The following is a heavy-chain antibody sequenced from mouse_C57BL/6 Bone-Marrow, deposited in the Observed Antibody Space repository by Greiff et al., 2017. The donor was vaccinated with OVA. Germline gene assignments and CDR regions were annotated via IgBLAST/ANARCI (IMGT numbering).Heavy chain of an antibody. CDR1: GYSFTSYY. J-gene: IGHJ4*01. CDR2: IYPGSGNT. V-gene: IGHV1-66*01. Sequence: VKLQESGPELVKPGASVKISCKASGYSFTSYYIHWVKQRPGQGLEWIGWIYPGSGNTKYNEKFKGKATLTADTSSSTAYMQLSSLTSEDSAVYYCARGAMDYWGQGTSVTVSS. CDR3: ARGAMDY.